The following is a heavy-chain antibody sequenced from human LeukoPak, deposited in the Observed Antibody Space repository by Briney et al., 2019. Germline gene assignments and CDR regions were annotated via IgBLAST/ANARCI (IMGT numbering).Heavy chain of an antibody. Sequence: GGSLRLSCAASGFSFSSYGMNWVRQAPGKGLELVSYISLSGSTIYYADSVKGRFTVSRDNAENSLYLQMNSLRAEDTAVYYCSSGYRYWGQGTLVTVSS. D-gene: IGHD3-10*01. CDR3: SSGYRY. CDR1: GFSFSSYG. CDR2: ISLSGSTI. J-gene: IGHJ4*02. V-gene: IGHV3-48*04.